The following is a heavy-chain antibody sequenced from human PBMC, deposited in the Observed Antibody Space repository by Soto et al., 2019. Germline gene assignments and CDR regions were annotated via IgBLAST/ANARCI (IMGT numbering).Heavy chain of an antibody. CDR3: ARETPFYYDSSGSPSGYFDY. CDR2: IWYDGSNK. D-gene: IGHD3-22*01. CDR1: GFTFSSYG. J-gene: IGHJ4*02. Sequence: GGSLRLSCAASGFTFSSYGMHWFRQAPGKGLEWVAVIWYDGSNKYYADSVKGRFTISRDNSKNTLYLQTNSLRAEDTAVYYCARETPFYYDSSGSPSGYFDYWGQGTLVTVSS. V-gene: IGHV3-33*01.